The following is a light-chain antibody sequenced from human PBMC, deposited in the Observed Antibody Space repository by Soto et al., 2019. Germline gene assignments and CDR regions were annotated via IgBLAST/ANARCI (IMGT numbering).Light chain of an antibody. CDR2: TNN. J-gene: IGLJ3*02. Sequence: QAVVTQPPSASGTPGQRVTISCSGSTSNIGSNIVNWYQQLPGTAPKLLIYTNNQRPSGVPARFSGSKSGTSASLAISGLQPEDEADYYCAAWDDSLNAWVFGGGTKLTVL. CDR3: AAWDDSLNAWV. V-gene: IGLV1-44*01. CDR1: TSNIGSNI.